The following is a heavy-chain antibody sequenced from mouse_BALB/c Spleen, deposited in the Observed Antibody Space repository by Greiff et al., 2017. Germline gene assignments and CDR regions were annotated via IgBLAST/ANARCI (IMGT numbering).Heavy chain of an antibody. CDR1: GFTFTDYY. D-gene: IGHD2-1*01. Sequence: EVQLVESGGGLVQPGGSLRLSCATSGFTFTDYYMSWVRQPPGKALEWLGFIRNKANGYTTEYSASVKGRFTISRDNSQSILYLQMNTLRAEDSPTYYCARLSTHDYWGQGTTLTVSS. CDR3: ARLSTHDY. CDR2: IRNKANGYTT. J-gene: IGHJ2*01. V-gene: IGHV7-3*02.